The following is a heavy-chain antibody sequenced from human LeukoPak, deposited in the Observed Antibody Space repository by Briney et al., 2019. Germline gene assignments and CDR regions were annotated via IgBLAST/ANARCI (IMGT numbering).Heavy chain of an antibody. Sequence: PSETLSLTCTVSGGSISSYYWSWIRQPPGKGLEWIGYIYYSGSTNYNPSFKSRVTISVDTSKNQFSLKLSSVTAADTAVYYCARVEGWTTPTGFHYYGMDVWGQGTTVTVSS. J-gene: IGHJ6*02. CDR3: ARVEGWTTPTGFHYYGMDV. V-gene: IGHV4-59*01. CDR2: IYYSGST. D-gene: IGHD4-17*01. CDR1: GGSISSYY.